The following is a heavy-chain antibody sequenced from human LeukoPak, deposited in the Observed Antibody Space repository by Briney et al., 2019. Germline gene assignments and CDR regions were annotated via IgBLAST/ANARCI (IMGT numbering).Heavy chain of an antibody. D-gene: IGHD6-6*01. CDR1: GFTFSSYA. Sequence: PGGSLRLSCAASGFTFSSYAMHWVRQAPGKGLEWVAVISYDGSNKYYADSVKGRFTISRDNSKNTLYLQMNSLRAEDTAVYYCAKDGPYSSSSMGYWGQGTLVTVSS. CDR3: AKDGPYSSSSMGY. CDR2: ISYDGSNK. V-gene: IGHV3-30-3*01. J-gene: IGHJ4*02.